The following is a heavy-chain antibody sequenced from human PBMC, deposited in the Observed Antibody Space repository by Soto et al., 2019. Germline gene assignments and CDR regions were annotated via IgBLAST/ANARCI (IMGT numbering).Heavy chain of an antibody. Sequence: SVKVSCKASGGSLSTNPISWVRQAPGQGLEWMGGAGSGTGPGNHAQKFQGRLTVTADKSTSTVYMELTNLSSEDTAVYYCARRHSGGFFRFFDSWGQGTLVTVSS. J-gene: IGHJ4*02. V-gene: IGHV1-69*06. CDR3: ARRHSGGFFRFFDS. D-gene: IGHD6-19*01. CDR2: AGSGTGPG. CDR1: GGSLSTNP.